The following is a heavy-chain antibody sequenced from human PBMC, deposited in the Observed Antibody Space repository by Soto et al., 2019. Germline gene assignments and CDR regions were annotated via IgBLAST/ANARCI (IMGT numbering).Heavy chain of an antibody. CDR3: ARDFEY. CDR1: GFTFSTFW. CDR2: INSDGSST. Sequence: VLLVESGGGLVQPGGSLRHSCEASGFTFSTFWMHWVRQAPGKGLVWVSRINSDGSSTNYADSVQGRVTISRDNTNNTLYLQLNSLRPDDTAVYYCARDFEYSGQGTLVTVSS. V-gene: IGHV3-74*01. J-gene: IGHJ4*02.